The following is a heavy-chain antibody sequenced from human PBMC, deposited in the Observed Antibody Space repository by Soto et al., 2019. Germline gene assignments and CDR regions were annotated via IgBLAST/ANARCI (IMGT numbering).Heavy chain of an antibody. CDR2: INPDGRTI. CDR1: AFSFSTSW. J-gene: IGHJ6*02. Sequence: GGSLRLSCAASAFSFSTSWMHWVRQAPGEGLVWVSRINPDGRTINYADSVKGRFTISRDNAKNTLYLQMNSLRAEDTAVYYCARAYSGRLPRRADYYFAMDVWGQGTTVTVSS. CDR3: ARAYSGRLPRRADYYFAMDV. V-gene: IGHV3-74*01. D-gene: IGHD2-15*01.